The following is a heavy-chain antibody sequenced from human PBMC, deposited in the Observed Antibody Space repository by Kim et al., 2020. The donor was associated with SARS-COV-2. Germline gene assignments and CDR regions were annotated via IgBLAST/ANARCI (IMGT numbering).Heavy chain of an antibody. Sequence: KYYADAVKGRFTISRDIAKNSLYLQMNSLRVEDTAVYYCARNKGIAAADYWGQGTLVTVSS. D-gene: IGHD6-13*01. V-gene: IGHV3-11*01. CDR3: ARNKGIAAADY. CDR2: K. J-gene: IGHJ4*02.